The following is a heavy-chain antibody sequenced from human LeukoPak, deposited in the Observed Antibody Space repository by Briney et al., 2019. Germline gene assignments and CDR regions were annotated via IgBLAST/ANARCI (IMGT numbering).Heavy chain of an antibody. J-gene: IGHJ3*02. CDR2: ISWNSGSI. V-gene: IGHV3-9*01. D-gene: IGHD3-10*01. Sequence: GGSLRLSCAASGFTFDDYAMHWFRQAPGKGLEWVSGISWNSGSIGYADSVKGRFTISRDNAKNSLYLQMNSLRAEGTAVYYCARESGTMVRGVTYDAFDIWGQGTMVTVSS. CDR1: GFTFDDYA. CDR3: ARESGTMVRGVTYDAFDI.